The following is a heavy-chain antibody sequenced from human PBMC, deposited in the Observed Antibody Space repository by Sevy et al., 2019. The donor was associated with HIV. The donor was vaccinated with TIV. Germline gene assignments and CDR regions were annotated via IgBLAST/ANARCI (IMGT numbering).Heavy chain of an antibody. CDR2: IYGSGST. CDR3: AREAKLGAPLGY. V-gene: IGHV4-4*07. CDR1: GGSISLYY. D-gene: IGHD3-16*01. J-gene: IGHJ4*02. Sequence: SETLSLTCTVSGGSISLYYWSWIRQPAGKGLEWIGHIYGSGSTSYNPSLKSPVTMSVDTSQNQISLKLTSVTAADTAVYYCAREAKLGAPLGYWGQGTLVTVSS.